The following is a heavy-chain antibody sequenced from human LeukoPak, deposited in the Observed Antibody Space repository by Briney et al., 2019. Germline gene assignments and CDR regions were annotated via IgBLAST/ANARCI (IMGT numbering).Heavy chain of an antibody. CDR3: ARSLTVRYFDWLSDGMDV. D-gene: IGHD3-9*01. J-gene: IGHJ6*02. Sequence: GGSLRLSCAASGFTFSSYEMNWVRQAPGKGLEWVSYISSSGSTIYYADSVKGRFTNSRDNAKNSLYLQMNSLRAEDTAVYYCARSLTVRYFDWLSDGMDVWGQGTTVTVSS. CDR1: GFTFSSYE. CDR2: ISSSGSTI. V-gene: IGHV3-48*03.